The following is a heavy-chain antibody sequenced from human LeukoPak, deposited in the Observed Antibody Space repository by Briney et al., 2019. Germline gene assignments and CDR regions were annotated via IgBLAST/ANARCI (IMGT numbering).Heavy chain of an antibody. Sequence: GGALTLSCAASGFTFSSYEMNWVRQAPGKGLEWVSYISSSGSTLYYADSVKGRFTISRDNAKNSLYLQMNSLRAEDTAVYYCARAVYGGKGDNWFDPWGQGTLVTVPS. CDR2: ISSSGSTL. CDR1: GFTFSSYE. J-gene: IGHJ5*02. CDR3: ARAVYGGKGDNWFDP. D-gene: IGHD4-23*01. V-gene: IGHV3-48*03.